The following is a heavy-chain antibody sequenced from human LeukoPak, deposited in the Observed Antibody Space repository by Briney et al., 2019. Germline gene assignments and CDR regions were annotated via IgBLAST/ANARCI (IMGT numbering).Heavy chain of an antibody. CDR3: ARDSDSYGLDY. V-gene: IGHV1-69*05. D-gene: IGHD5-18*01. CDR2: IIPIFGTA. Sequence: SVKVSCKASGGTFSSYAISWVRQAPGQGLEWMGGIIPIFGTANYAQKLQGRVTMTTDTSTSTAYMELRSLRSDDTAVYYCARDSDSYGLDYWGQGTLVTVSS. CDR1: GGTFSSYA. J-gene: IGHJ4*02.